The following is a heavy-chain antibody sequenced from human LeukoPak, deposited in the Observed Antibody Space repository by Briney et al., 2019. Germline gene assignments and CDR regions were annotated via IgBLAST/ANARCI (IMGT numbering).Heavy chain of an antibody. CDR3: ARDRDYGDYNTQDLFVY. CDR2: ISAYNGNT. Sequence: ASVRVSCKASGYTFTNFGISWARQAPGQGLEWMGWISAYNGNTNYAQRLQGRVTMTTDTSTSTAYMELRSLRSDDTAVYYCARDRDYGDYNTQDLFVYWGQGTLVTVS. V-gene: IGHV1-18*01. J-gene: IGHJ4*02. CDR1: GYTFTNFG. D-gene: IGHD4-17*01.